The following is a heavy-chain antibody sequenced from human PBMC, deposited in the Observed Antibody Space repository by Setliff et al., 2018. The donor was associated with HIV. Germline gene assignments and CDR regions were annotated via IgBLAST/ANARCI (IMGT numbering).Heavy chain of an antibody. CDR1: GYTFRTYG. Sequence: ASVKVSCKASGYTFRTYGIHWMRQAPGQRLECLGWINTANGNTKYSQDLQGRVSITSDTSASTSYMELSSLRSQDMAVYYCARGPLFGDQYYPYHYMDVWGKGTTVTVSS. J-gene: IGHJ6*03. D-gene: IGHD3-3*01. CDR2: INTANGNT. CDR3: ARGPLFGDQYYPYHYMDV. V-gene: IGHV1-3*03.